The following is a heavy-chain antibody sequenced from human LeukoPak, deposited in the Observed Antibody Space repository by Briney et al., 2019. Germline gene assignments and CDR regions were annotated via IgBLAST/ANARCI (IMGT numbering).Heavy chain of an antibody. Sequence: GGSLRLSCAASGFTFSSYAMHWVRQAPGKGLEWVAVISYDGSNKYYADSVKGRFTISRDNAKNSLYLQMNSLRAEDTAVYYCARSEVPAPFDIWGQGTMVTVSS. CDR3: ARSEVPAPFDI. J-gene: IGHJ3*02. D-gene: IGHD2-2*01. CDR1: GFTFSSYA. CDR2: ISYDGSNK. V-gene: IGHV3-30-3*01.